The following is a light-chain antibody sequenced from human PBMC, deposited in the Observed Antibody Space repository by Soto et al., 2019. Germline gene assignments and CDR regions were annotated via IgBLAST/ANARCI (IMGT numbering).Light chain of an antibody. J-gene: IGKJ3*01. CDR3: QHYGNSPPAYT. V-gene: IGKV3-20*01. CDR2: GAS. Sequence: EIVLTQSPGTLSLSPGERATLSCRASQSVSSSFLAWYQQRPGQAPRLLIFGASYRASGIPDRFSGSGSGTDFTLTINRLEPEDFAVYYCQHYGNSPPAYTFGPGTNVD. CDR1: QSVSSSF.